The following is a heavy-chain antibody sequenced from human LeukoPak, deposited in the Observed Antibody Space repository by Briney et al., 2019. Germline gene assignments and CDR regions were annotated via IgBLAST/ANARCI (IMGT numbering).Heavy chain of an antibody. J-gene: IGHJ4*02. CDR3: ARGNDILTGWDYFDY. CDR1: GGSIGSYY. Sequence: SETLSLTCTVSGGSIGSYYWSWIRQPPGKGLEWIGYIYYSGSTNYNPSLKSRVTISVDTSKNQFSLKLSSVTAADTAVYYCARGNDILTGWDYFDYWGQGTLVTVSS. D-gene: IGHD3-9*01. CDR2: IYYSGST. V-gene: IGHV4-59*01.